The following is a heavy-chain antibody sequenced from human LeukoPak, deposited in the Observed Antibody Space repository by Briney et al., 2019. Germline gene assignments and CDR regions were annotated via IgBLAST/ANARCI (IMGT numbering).Heavy chain of an antibody. V-gene: IGHV4-30-2*02. CDR2: IYHSGST. CDR3: ARPKTYSSGWYIEYFDY. CDR1: GGSISSGGYY. J-gene: IGHJ4*02. D-gene: IGHD6-19*01. Sequence: PSQTLSLTCTVSGGSISSGGYYWSWIRQPPGKGLEWIGYIYHSGSTYYNPSLKGRVTISVDRSKNQFSLKLSSVIAADTAVYYCARPKTYSSGWYIEYFDYWGQGTLVTVSS.